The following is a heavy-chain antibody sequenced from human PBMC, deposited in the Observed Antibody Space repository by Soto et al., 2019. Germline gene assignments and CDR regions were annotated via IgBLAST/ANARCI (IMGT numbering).Heavy chain of an antibody. J-gene: IGHJ1*01. V-gene: IGHV4-38-2*01. CDR3: AVGYCSSTSCSREYFQH. Sequence: SETLSLTCAVSGYSISSGYYRGWIRQPPGKGLEGIGTIYHSGSAFHNPAPKSRVPPSLDTSKKQFSLRVRSVTAADKAVYYCAVGYCSSTSCSREYFQHWGQGTLVTVSS. D-gene: IGHD2-2*01. CDR1: GYSISSGYY. CDR2: IYHSGSA.